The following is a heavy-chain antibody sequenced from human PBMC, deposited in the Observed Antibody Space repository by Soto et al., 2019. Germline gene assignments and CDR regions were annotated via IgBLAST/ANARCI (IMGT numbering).Heavy chain of an antibody. V-gene: IGHV4-30-4*01. CDR3: VRDQYSRYDFAL. J-gene: IGHJ5*02. CDR1: GASIAGGSYY. Sequence: TLSLTCSVSGASIAGGSYYWSWVRQPPGKGLEWIGYIPSRGRPFYNPSLTSRGTISADSSKNQLSLQLTSVTAADTAVYYCVRDQYSRYDFALWGQGNLVTVSS. D-gene: IGHD5-12*01. CDR2: IPSRGRP.